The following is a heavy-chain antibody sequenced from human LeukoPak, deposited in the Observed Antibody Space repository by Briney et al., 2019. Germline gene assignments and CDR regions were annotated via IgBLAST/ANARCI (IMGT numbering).Heavy chain of an antibody. V-gene: IGHV4-59*08. CDR2: IYYSGST. CDR3: ARQGDSSSWYEWFDP. Sequence: SETLSLTCTVSGGSIISYYWSWIRQPPRKGLEWIGYIYYSGSTNYNPSLKSRVTISVDTSKNQFSLKLSSVTAADTAVYYCARQGDSSSWYEWFDPWGQGTLVTVSS. J-gene: IGHJ5*02. D-gene: IGHD6-13*01. CDR1: GGSIISYY.